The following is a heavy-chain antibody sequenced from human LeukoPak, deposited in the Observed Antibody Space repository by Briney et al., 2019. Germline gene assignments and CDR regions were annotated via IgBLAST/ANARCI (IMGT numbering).Heavy chain of an antibody. CDR1: GFTFSSYA. D-gene: IGHD2-2*01. J-gene: IGHJ4*02. CDR3: AKDLYCSSTSCPATFDY. CDR2: ISGSGGST. Sequence: GGSLRLSCAASGFTFSSYAMSWVRQAPGKGLGWVSAISGSGGSTYYADSVKGRFTISRDNSKNTLYLQMNSLRAEDTAVYYCAKDLYCSSTSCPATFDYWGQGTLVTVSS. V-gene: IGHV3-23*01.